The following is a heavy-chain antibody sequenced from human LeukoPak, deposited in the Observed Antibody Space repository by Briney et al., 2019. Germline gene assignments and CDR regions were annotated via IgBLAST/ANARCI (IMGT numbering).Heavy chain of an antibody. D-gene: IGHD4-23*01. CDR1: GGSINSYY. CDR3: ARGGKATVVTM. V-gene: IGHV4-4*07. CDR2: IYSSGST. J-gene: IGHJ4*02. Sequence: SETLSLTCTVSGGSINSYYWSWIRQPAGKGLEWIGRIYSSGSTNYNPSLKSRVSMSVDASKNQFSLKLTSVTAADTALYYCARGGKATVVTMWGQGILVTVSS.